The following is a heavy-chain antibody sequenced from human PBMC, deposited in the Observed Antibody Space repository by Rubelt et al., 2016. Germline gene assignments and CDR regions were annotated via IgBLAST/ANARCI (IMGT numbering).Heavy chain of an antibody. D-gene: IGHD6-6*01. CDR2: ISAYNGNT. J-gene: IGHJ2*01. CDR1: GYTFTSYG. CDR3: ARDRIRIAARQGWYFDL. Sequence: QVQLVQSGAEVKKPGASVKVSCKASGYTFTSYGISWVRQAPGQGLEWMGWISAYNGNTNYAQKLQGRVTMTTDTSTSTAYMGLRSLRSDDTAVYYCARDRIRIAARQGWYFDLWGRGTLVTVSS. V-gene: IGHV1-18*01.